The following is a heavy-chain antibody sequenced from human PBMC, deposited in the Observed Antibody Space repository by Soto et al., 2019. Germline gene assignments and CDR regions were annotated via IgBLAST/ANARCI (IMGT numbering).Heavy chain of an antibody. J-gene: IGHJ4*02. CDR2: ISSTSNTI. CDR1: GFPFSSYS. V-gene: IGHV3-48*01. D-gene: IGHD2-15*01. CDR3: ARDRGCSGGICYRDLDY. Sequence: GGSLRLSCAASGFPFSSYSMSWVRQAPGKGLEWVSYISSTSNTIYYADSVKGRFTISRDNAKSSLYLHVNSLSAEDTAVYYCARDRGCSGGICYRDLDYWGQGTLVTVSS.